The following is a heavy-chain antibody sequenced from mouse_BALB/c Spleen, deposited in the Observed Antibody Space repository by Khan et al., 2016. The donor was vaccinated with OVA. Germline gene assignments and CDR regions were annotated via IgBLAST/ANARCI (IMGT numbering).Heavy chain of an antibody. CDR2: IWSDGST. CDR1: GFSLTNYG. CDR3: ARQPYYHYYIMDY. Sequence: QVQLKDSGPGLVAPSQSLSITCTISGFSLTNYGVHWLRQPPGRGLEWLVVIWSDGSTTYNSALKSRLSISKDNSKSQVFLKMNSLQTDDTAMYYCARQPYYHYYIMDYWGQGTSVTVSS. D-gene: IGHD2-10*01. V-gene: IGHV2-6-1*01. J-gene: IGHJ4*01.